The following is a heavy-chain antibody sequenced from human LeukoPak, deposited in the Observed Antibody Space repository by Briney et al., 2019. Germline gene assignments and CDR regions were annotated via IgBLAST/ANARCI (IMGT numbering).Heavy chain of an antibody. J-gene: IGHJ4*02. Sequence: GSLRLSCAASGFTFSSYWMSWVRQAPGKGLAWVANIKQDGSEKYYVDSVKGRFTISRDNAKNSLYLQMNSLRAEDTAVYYCARENSVLMVYAYFDYWGQGTLVTVSS. D-gene: IGHD2-8*01. CDR2: IKQDGSEK. CDR3: ARENSVLMVYAYFDY. CDR1: GFTFSSYW. V-gene: IGHV3-7*01.